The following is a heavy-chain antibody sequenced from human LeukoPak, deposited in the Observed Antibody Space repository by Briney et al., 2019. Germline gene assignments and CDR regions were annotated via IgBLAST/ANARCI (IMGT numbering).Heavy chain of an antibody. CDR2: ISGSGGST. V-gene: IGHV3-23*01. J-gene: IGHJ3*02. D-gene: IGHD3-22*01. CDR3: AKEGYYDSSGYLVAFDI. Sequence: PGGSLRLSCAASGFTFSSYGMSWVRQAPGKGLEWVSAISGSGGSTYYADSVKGRFTISRDNSKSTLYLQMNSLRAEDTAVYYCAKEGYYDSSGYLVAFDIWGQGTMVTVSS. CDR1: GFTFSSYG.